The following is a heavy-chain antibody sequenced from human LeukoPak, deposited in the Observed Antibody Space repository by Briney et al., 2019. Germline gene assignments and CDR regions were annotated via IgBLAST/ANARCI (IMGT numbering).Heavy chain of an antibody. D-gene: IGHD3-10*01. CDR3: AREYYYGSGDGNI. CDR1: GGTFSSYA. CDR2: IIPIFGTA. V-gene: IGHV1-69*01. J-gene: IGHJ3*02. Sequence: SVKVSCKASGGTFSSYAISWVRQAPGQGLEWMGGIIPIFGTADYAQKFQGRVTITADESTSTAYMELSSLRSEDTAVYYCAREYYYGSGDGNIWGQGTMVTVSS.